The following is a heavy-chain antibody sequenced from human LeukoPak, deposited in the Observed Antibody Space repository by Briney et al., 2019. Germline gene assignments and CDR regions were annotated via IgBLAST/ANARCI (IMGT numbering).Heavy chain of an antibody. CDR2: IIPIFGTA. CDR1: GYTFTSYG. V-gene: IGHV1-69*05. J-gene: IGHJ3*02. D-gene: IGHD3-22*01. Sequence: SVKVSCKASGYTFTSYGISWVRQAPGQGLEWMGGIIPIFGTANYAQKFQGRVTITTDESTSTAYMELSSLRSEDTAVYYCAIQIVAHAFDIWGQGTMVTVSS. CDR3: AIQIVAHAFDI.